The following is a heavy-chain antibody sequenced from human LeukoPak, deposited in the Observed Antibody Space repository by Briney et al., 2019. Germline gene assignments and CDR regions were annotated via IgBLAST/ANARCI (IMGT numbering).Heavy chain of an antibody. J-gene: IGHJ4*02. Sequence: SETLSLTCAVYGGSFSGYYWSWIRQPPGKGLEWIGEINHSGSTNYNPSLKSRVTISVDTSKNQFSLKLSSVTAADTAVYYCARRRCSGTYYGIDYWGQGTLVTVSS. V-gene: IGHV4-34*01. CDR1: GGSFSGYY. CDR3: ARRRCSGTYYGIDY. CDR2: INHSGST. D-gene: IGHD3-10*02.